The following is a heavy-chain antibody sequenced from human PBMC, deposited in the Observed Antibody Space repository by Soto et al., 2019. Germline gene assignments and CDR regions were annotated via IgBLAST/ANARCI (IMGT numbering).Heavy chain of an antibody. CDR3: ARDSRDYYDSSGYYSFDY. V-gene: IGHV1-69*01. D-gene: IGHD3-22*01. CDR1: GGTFSSYA. Sequence: QVQLVQSGAEVKKPGSSVKVSRKASGGTFSSYAISWVRQAPGQGLEWMGGIIPIFGTANYAQKFQGRVTITADESTSTAYMELSSLRSEDTAVYYCARDSRDYYDSSGYYSFDYWGQGTLVTVSS. CDR2: IIPIFGTA. J-gene: IGHJ4*02.